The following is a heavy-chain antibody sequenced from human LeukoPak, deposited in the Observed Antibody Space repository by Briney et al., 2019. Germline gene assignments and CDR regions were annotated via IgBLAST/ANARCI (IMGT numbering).Heavy chain of an antibody. CDR2: IAVSAVGT. CDR1: GFTFSGYA. Sequence: GGSLRLSCAASGFTFSGYAMNWVRQAPGKGLERVLGIAVSAVGTNSAHPLRGRFTIPKDNSNSTSYLQLTRLRPGATAGCFWAKGGAVSSKSITLLRGTRRYHYYMDVWGKGTTVTISS. D-gene: IGHD3-10*01. V-gene: IGHV3-23*01. CDR3: AKGGAVSSKSITLLRGTRRYHYYMDV. J-gene: IGHJ6*03.